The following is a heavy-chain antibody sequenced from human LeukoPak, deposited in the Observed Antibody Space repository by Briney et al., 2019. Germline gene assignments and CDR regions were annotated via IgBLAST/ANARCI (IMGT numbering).Heavy chain of an antibody. CDR2: IWFDGSDK. V-gene: IGHV3-33*01. D-gene: IGHD2-21*01. CDR3: ARGGEPDYFDY. J-gene: IGHJ4*02. CDR1: GFTFSNYG. Sequence: PGRSLRLSCAASGFTFSNYGMHWVRQAPGKGLEWVGLIWFDGSDKYYADSVQGRFTISRDNSENTLSLQVSSLRAEDTAIYYCARGGEPDYFDYWGQGTLVTVSS.